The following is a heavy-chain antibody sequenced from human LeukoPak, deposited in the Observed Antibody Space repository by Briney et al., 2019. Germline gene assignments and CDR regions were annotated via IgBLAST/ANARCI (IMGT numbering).Heavy chain of an antibody. V-gene: IGHV3-48*01. J-gene: IGHJ6*03. CDR1: GFSFNTHT. CDR3: AKLPGNYYYYMDV. D-gene: IGHD3-10*01. CDR2: ISSGSSTI. Sequence: GGSLRLSCAASGFSFNTHTMNWVRQAPGKGLEWVSYISSGSSTIYYADSVKGRFTISRDNAKNSLYLQMNSLRAEDTAVYYCAKLPGNYYYYMDVWGKGTTVTVSS.